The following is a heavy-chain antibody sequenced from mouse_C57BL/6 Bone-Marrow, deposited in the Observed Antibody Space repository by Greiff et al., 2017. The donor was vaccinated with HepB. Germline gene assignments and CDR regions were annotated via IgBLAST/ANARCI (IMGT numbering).Heavy chain of an antibody. CDR3: ARTYSNFWYFDV. V-gene: IGHV5-2*01. D-gene: IGHD2-5*01. Sequence: EVKLVESGGGLVQPGESLKLSCESNEYEFPSHDMSWVRKTPEKRLELVAAINSDGGSTYYPDTMERRFIISRDNTKKTLYLQMISLSSEDTALYYCARTYSNFWYFDVWGTGTTVTVSS. CDR1: EYEFPSHD. J-gene: IGHJ1*03. CDR2: INSDGGST.